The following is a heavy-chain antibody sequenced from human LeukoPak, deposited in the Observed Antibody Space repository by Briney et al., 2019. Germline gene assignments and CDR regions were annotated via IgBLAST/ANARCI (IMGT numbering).Heavy chain of an antibody. J-gene: IGHJ4*02. CDR2: IYSGGST. Sequence: GGSLRLSCAASGFTVSGNYMSWVRQAPGKGLEWVSVIYSGGSTYYADSVKGRFTISRHNSKNTLYLQMNNLRAEDTAVYYCARDNREYFDYWGQGTLVTVSS. V-gene: IGHV3-53*04. CDR3: ARDNREYFDY. D-gene: IGHD2/OR15-2a*01. CDR1: GFTVSGNY.